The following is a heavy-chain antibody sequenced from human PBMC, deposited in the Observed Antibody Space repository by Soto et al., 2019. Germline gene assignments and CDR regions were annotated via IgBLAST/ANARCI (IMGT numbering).Heavy chain of an antibody. CDR1: GGSISSGGYY. Sequence: SETLSLTCTVSGGSISSGGYYWSWIRQHPGKGLEWIGYIYYSGSTYYNPSLKSRVTISVDTSKNQFSLKLSSVTAADTAVYYCARVYYYGSGDDYYGMDVWGQGTTVTVSS. CDR3: ARVYYYGSGDDYYGMDV. D-gene: IGHD3-10*01. V-gene: IGHV4-31*03. J-gene: IGHJ6*02. CDR2: IYYSGST.